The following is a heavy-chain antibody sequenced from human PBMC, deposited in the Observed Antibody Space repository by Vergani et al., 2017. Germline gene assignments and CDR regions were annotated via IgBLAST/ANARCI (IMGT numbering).Heavy chain of an antibody. D-gene: IGHD3-16*01. J-gene: IGHJ2*01. Sequence: QMQLQESGPGLVKASETLSLTCTVSGDSIISRSYYWGWIRQPPGKGLEWIGSIYNSGNAVSSSSLKSRVTISADTSKNQFSLRLTSVTAADTAVYYCASGKYYSDSTSHFRGGYFDVWGRGTLVTVPS. CDR1: GDSIISRSYY. CDR3: ASGKYYSDSTSHFRGGYFDV. CDR2: IYNSGNA. V-gene: IGHV4-39*01.